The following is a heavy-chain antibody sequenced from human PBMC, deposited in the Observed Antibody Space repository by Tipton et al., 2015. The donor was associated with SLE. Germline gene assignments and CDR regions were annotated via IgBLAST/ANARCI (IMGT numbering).Heavy chain of an antibody. V-gene: IGHV3-21*01. CDR3: ARGSLSGVIITPIGY. CDR1: GFTFRSYS. D-gene: IGHD3-3*01. J-gene: IGHJ4*02. CDR2: ISATSGST. Sequence: GSLRLSCAASGFTFRSYSMHWVRQAPGKGLEWVSSISATSGSTYYADSVKGRFTISRDNAKNSLYLQMTSLSDGDTAIYYCARGSLSGVIITPIGYWGQGTLVSVSS.